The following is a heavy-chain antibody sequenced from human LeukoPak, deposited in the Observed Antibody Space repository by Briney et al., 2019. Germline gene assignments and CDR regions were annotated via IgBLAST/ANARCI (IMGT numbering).Heavy chain of an antibody. CDR1: GFIFSNAW. V-gene: IGHV3-15*07. CDR2: IKSKTDGGTT. D-gene: IGHD5-18*01. CDR3: TTWHQLWSQGSDY. Sequence: GGSLRLSCAASGFIFSNAWMNWVRQAPGKGLEWVGRIKSKTDGGTTDYAAPVKGRFTISRDDSKNTLYLQMNSLKTEDTAVYYCTTWHQLWSQGSDYWGQGTLVTVSS. J-gene: IGHJ4*02.